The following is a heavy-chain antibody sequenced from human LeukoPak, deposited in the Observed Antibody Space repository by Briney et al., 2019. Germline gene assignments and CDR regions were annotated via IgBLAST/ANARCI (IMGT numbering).Heavy chain of an antibody. V-gene: IGHV1-69*13. CDR3: ARAREYYYDSSGPDDAFDI. CDR1: GGTFSSYA. Sequence: KPGASVKVSCKASGGTFSSYAISWVRQAPGQGLEWMGGIIPIFGTANYAQKFQGRVTITADESTSTAYMELSSLRSEDTAVYYCARAREYYYDSSGPDDAFDIWGQGTMVTVSS. D-gene: IGHD3-22*01. CDR2: IIPIFGTA. J-gene: IGHJ3*02.